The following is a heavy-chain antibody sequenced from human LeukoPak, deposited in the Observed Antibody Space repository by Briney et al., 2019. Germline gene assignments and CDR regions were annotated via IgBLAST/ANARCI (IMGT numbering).Heavy chain of an antibody. CDR3: SRNLGGGNSFDY. CDR2: ISSSGRTI. Sequence: PGGSLRLSCAASGFTFSNYEMNWVRQAPGKELEWVSYISSSGRTIYYADSVKGRFTISRDNAKNSLYLQMNNLRAEDTAIYYCSRNLGGGNSFDYWGQGTPVTVSS. J-gene: IGHJ4*03. V-gene: IGHV3-48*03. CDR1: GFTFSNYE. D-gene: IGHD4-23*01.